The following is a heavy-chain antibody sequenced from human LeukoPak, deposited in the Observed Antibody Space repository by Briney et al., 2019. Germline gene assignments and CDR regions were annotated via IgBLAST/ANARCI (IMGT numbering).Heavy chain of an antibody. CDR3: ARDLERYYDLEGRSGY. CDR1: GYTFTSYG. Sequence: ASVKVSCKTSGYTFTSYGIDWVRQAPGQGLEWMGRISAHNGNANYAQKFQGRVTMTTDTLATTAYMELRSLRSDDTAVYYCARDLERYYDLEGRSGYWGQGTLVTVSS. CDR2: ISAHNGNA. D-gene: IGHD3-3*01. J-gene: IGHJ4*02. V-gene: IGHV1-18*01.